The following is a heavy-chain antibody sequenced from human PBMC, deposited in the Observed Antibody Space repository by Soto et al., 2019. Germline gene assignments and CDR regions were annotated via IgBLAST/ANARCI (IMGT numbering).Heavy chain of an antibody. CDR1: GFAFSSSG. V-gene: IGHV3-33*05. J-gene: IGHJ4*02. D-gene: IGHD2-21*01. CDR2: LSFDETYD. Sequence: PGGSLRLSCAASGFAFSSSGMHWVRQAPGKGLEWVAVLSFDETYDYYADSVKGRFTISRDISKNTVYLQMSSLRVEDTAVYYCARGDHYFVNSGPGTLVTVSS. CDR3: ARGDHYFVN.